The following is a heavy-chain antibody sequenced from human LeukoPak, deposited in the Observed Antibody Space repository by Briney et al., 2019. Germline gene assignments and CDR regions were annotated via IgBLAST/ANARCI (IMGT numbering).Heavy chain of an antibody. J-gene: IGHJ3*02. CDR1: GFTLSSYA. CDR2: ISGSGGST. D-gene: IGHD1-26*01. CDR3: AYVVRATPDAFDI. V-gene: IGHV3-23*01. Sequence: GGSLRLSCAASGFTLSSYAMSWVRQAPGKGLERVSAISGSGGSTYYADSVKGRFTISRDNSKNTLYLQMNSLRAEDTAVYYCAYVVRATPDAFDIWGQGTMVTVSS.